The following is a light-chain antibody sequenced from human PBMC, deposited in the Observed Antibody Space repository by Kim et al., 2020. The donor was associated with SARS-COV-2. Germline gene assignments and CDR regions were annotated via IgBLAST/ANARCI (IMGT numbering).Light chain of an antibody. CDR3: QAWDSNTVV. V-gene: IGLV3-1*01. CDR1: KLGDKY. Sequence: SYELTQPPSVSVSPGQTASITCSGYKLGDKYVCWYQQKPGQSPVLVIYQDRKRPSGIPERFSGSNSGNTATLTISGTQAMDEADYYCQAWDSNTVVFGGGTQLTGL. CDR2: QDR. J-gene: IGLJ2*01.